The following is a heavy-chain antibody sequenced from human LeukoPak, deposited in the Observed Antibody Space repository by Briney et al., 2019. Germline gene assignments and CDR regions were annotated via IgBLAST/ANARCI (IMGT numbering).Heavy chain of an antibody. CDR2: IYYSGST. CDR3: ARSSAPITMVRGSVYGMDV. V-gene: IGHV4-59*01. CDR1: GGSISSYY. Sequence: PSETLSLTCTVSGGSISSYYWSWIRQPPGKGLEWIGYIYYSGSTNYNPSLKSRATISVDTSKNQFSLKLSSVTAADTAVYYCARSSAPITMVRGSVYGMDVWGQGTTVTVSS. D-gene: IGHD3-10*01. J-gene: IGHJ6*02.